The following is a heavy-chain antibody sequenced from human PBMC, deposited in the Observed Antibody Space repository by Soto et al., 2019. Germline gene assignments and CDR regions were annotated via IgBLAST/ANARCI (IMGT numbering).Heavy chain of an antibody. CDR1: GXTLSSYC. D-gene: IGHD2-2*01. J-gene: IGHJ5*02. Sequence: GSLRLACAASGXTLSSYCMHWVRQAPGKGLVWVSRINSDGSSTSYADSVKGRFTISRDNAKNTLYLQMNSLRAEATAVYYCARDSTAASFDPWGQGTLVTVSS. CDR2: INSDGSST. CDR3: ARDSTAASFDP. V-gene: IGHV3-74*01.